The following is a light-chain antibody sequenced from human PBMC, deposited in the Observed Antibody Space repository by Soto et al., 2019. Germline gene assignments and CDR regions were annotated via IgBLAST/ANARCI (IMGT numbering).Light chain of an antibody. V-gene: IGKV1-39*01. Sequence: DIPMTKSPSSLSASVGDRVTITCRASQSINTFLNWYQQKPGKAPKLMIYAASNLQSGDPSRFSGGGSGRDFTVTISSLQREDFGTCYCQHRYIDPWRFGQGTKGEI. J-gene: IGKJ1*01. CDR1: QSINTF. CDR2: AAS. CDR3: QHRYIDPWR.